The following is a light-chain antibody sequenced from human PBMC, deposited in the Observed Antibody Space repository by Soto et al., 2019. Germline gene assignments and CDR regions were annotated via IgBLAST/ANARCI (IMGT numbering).Light chain of an antibody. CDR2: GAS. J-gene: IGKJ1*01. V-gene: IGKV3-15*01. CDR1: QSVSSN. Sequence: EIVMTQSPATLSVSPGERATLSCRASQSVSSNLAWSQQRPGQAPRFLIYGASTRATGIPARFSGSGAGTEFTVTISNLQSEDFAVYYGQQYNNWPPWTFGQGTKVEI. CDR3: QQYNNWPPWT.